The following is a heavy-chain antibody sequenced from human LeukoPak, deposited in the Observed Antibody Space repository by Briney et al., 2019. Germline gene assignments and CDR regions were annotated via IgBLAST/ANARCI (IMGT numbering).Heavy chain of an antibody. CDR3: ASLTRRSWYFDL. J-gene: IGHJ2*01. CDR2: IYYSGST. D-gene: IGHD1-14*01. CDR1: GGSISSYY. V-gene: IGHV4-59*01. Sequence: SETLSLTCTVSGGSISSYYWSWIRQPPGKGLEWIGYIYYSGSTNYNPSLKSRVTIPVDTSKNQFSLKLSSVTAADTAVYYCASLTRRSWYFDLWGRGTLVTVSS.